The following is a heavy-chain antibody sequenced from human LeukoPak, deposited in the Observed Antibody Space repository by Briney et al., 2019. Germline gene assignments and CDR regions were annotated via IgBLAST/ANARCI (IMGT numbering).Heavy chain of an antibody. CDR1: GFTFSSYS. Sequence: GGSLRLSCAASGFTFSSYSMNWVRQAPGKGLEWVSYISSSSSTIYYADSVKGRFTISRDNAKNSLYLQMNSLRAEDTAVYYRARAYCSGGSCRHFDYWGQGTLVTVSS. J-gene: IGHJ4*02. V-gene: IGHV3-48*01. D-gene: IGHD2-15*01. CDR3: ARAYCSGGSCRHFDY. CDR2: ISSSSSTI.